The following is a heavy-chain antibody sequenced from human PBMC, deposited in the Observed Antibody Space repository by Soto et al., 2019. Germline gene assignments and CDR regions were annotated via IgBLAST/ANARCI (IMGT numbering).Heavy chain of an antibody. CDR1: GFNFQQYT. Sequence: EVHLLESGGDLVRPGGSLRLSCVASGFNFQQYTINWVRQAPGKGLEWVAGIYGSAAQTFYADSVKGRFMIFRDNTRNIVSLQTNCLRVDDTAMYDCAKDKQPDGIWDIDWWGQGTRVTVS. CDR3: AKDKQPDGIWDIDW. D-gene: IGHD1-1*01. J-gene: IGHJ4*02. V-gene: IGHV3-23*01. CDR2: IYGSAAQT.